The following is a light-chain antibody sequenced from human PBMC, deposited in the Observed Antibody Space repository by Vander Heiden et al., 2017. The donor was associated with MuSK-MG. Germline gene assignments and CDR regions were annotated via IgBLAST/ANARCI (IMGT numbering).Light chain of an antibody. CDR3: NSRDSSGNHLV. Sequence: SSELTQDPAVSVALVQTVRITCQGDSLRSYYASWYQQKPGQAPVLVIYGKNSRPSGVPDRFSGSSSGNTASLTITGAQADDEADYYCNSRDSSGNHLVFGGGTKLSVL. V-gene: IGLV3-19*01. CDR1: SLRSYY. CDR2: GKN. J-gene: IGLJ3*02.